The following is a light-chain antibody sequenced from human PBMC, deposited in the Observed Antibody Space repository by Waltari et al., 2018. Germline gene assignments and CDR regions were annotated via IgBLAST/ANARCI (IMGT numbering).Light chain of an antibody. J-gene: IGKJ2*01. Sequence: DIQMTQSPSSLSASVGDRVTITCRASQSISSYLNWNQQKPGKAPKLLIYAASSLQSGVPSRFSGSGSGTDFTLTISSLQPEDFATYYCQQSYTTPPHTFAQGTKLEIK. CDR2: AAS. CDR3: QQSYTTPPHT. CDR1: QSISSY. V-gene: IGKV1-39*01.